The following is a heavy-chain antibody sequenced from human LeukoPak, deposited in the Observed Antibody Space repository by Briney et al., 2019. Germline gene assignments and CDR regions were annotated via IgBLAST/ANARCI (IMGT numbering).Heavy chain of an antibody. J-gene: IGHJ4*02. D-gene: IGHD6-19*01. V-gene: IGHV3-33*01. CDR2: IWYDGSKK. CDR1: GFTFSSYG. CDR3: VLRGAVAAADF. Sequence: PGRSLRLSCAASGFTFSSYGMHWVRQAPGKGLEWVALIWYDGSKKFYTDSVKGRFTISRDNSKNTLYLQMNSLRAEDTAIYYCVLRGAVAAADFWGQGTLVTVSS.